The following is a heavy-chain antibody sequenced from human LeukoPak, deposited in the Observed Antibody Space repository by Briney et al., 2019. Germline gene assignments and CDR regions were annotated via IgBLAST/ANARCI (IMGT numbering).Heavy chain of an antibody. CDR3: ARIRCGHSGSVCYNH. D-gene: IGHD3-9*01. CDR2: ISHTEGT. J-gene: IGHJ1*01. V-gene: IGHV4-34*01. Sequence: PSETLSLTCGVFGVSINDYYWSWIRQSPGKGLEWIGEISHTEGTRYNPSLESRVTMSVGTSENQLSLKLIFVTAADTAVYYCARIRCGHSGSVCYNHWGLGTLVTVSS. CDR1: GVSINDYY.